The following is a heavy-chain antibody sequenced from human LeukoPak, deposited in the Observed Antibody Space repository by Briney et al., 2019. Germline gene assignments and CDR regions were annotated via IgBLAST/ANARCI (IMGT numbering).Heavy chain of an antibody. CDR2: ISYDGSNK. J-gene: IGHJ6*03. Sequence: PGGSLRLSCAASGFTFSSYAMHWVRQAPGKGLEWVAVISYDGSNKYYADSVKGRFTISRDNAKNSLYLQMNSLRAEDTAVYYCRSLVVVADHLFMDVWGKGTTVTVSS. D-gene: IGHD2-2*01. CDR3: RSLVVVADHLFMDV. CDR1: GFTFSSYA. V-gene: IGHV3-30-3*01.